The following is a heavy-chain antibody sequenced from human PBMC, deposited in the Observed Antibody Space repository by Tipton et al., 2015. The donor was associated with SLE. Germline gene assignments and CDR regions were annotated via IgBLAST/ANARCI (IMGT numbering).Heavy chain of an antibody. CDR2: TYYRSKWYN. CDR1: GDSVSSNSAA. CDR3: ARWGFGIAVVSYYYMDV. V-gene: IGHV6-1*01. Sequence: GLVKPSQTLSLTCAISGDSVSSNSAAWNWIRRSPSRGLEWLGRTYYRSKWYNDYAVSVKSRITINPDTSKNQFSLQLNSVTPEDTAVYYCARWGFGIAVVSYYYMDVWGKGTTVTVSS. D-gene: IGHD3-22*01. J-gene: IGHJ6*03.